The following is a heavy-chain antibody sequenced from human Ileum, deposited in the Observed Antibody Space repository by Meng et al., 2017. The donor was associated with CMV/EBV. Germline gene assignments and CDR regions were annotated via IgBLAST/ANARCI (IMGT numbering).Heavy chain of an antibody. Sequence: QVEREESGPGLVKPSETLSLSCTVSGGSFSDYYWNWIRQPAGQGLEWIGRIHSNGATDYNPSLQSRVTMSVDSSKNEFFLSLSFVTAADTAIYYCARRRGPRGYIDYWGQGILVTVSS. CDR1: GGSFSDYY. CDR3: ARRRGPRGYIDY. D-gene: IGHD3-10*01. V-gene: IGHV4-4*07. J-gene: IGHJ4*02. CDR2: IHSNGAT.